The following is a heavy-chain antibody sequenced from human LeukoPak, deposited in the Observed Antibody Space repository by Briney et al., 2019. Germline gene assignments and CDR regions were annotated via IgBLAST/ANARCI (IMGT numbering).Heavy chain of an antibody. CDR3: GRGSTGWVDP. CDR1: GGTFSSYT. V-gene: IGHV1-69*02. Sequence: SVKVSCKASGGTFSSYTISWVRQAPGQGLEWMGRIIPILGIANYAQKFQGRVTITADNSTSAAYMQLSSMRSEATAVYYSGRGSTGWVDPWGQGTLVTVSS. D-gene: IGHD1-1*01. J-gene: IGHJ5*02. CDR2: IIPILGIA.